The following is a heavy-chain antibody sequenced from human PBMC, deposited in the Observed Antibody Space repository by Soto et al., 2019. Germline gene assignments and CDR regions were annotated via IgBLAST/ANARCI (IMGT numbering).Heavy chain of an antibody. J-gene: IGHJ3*02. CDR3: ARGGDGYKYDAFDI. CDR1: GGSISSSNW. CDR2: IYHSGST. Sequence: SETLSLTCAVSGGSISSSNWWSWVRQPPGKGLEWIGEIYHSGSTNYNPSLKSRVTISVDKSKNQFSLKLSSVTAADTAVYYCARGGDGYKYDAFDIWGQGTMVPVSS. V-gene: IGHV4-4*02. D-gene: IGHD5-12*01.